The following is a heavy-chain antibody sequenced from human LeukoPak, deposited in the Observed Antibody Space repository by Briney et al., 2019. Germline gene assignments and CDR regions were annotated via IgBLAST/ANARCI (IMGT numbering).Heavy chain of an antibody. CDR2: ITGGGERT. CDR3: AKDFVARNGVSDAFAV. D-gene: IGHD5-24*01. V-gene: IGHV3-23*01. Sequence: PGGSLRLSCAASGFKFSDHYIDWVRQAPGKGLDWVSHITGGGERTYFADSVKGRFTMSRDNSKNTLYLQMSSLRAEDTAVYYCAKDFVARNGVSDAFAVWGQGTMVSVS. CDR1: GFKFSDHY. J-gene: IGHJ3*01.